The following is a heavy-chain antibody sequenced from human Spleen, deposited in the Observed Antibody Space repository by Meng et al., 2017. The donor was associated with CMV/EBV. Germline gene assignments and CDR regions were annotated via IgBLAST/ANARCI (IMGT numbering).Heavy chain of an antibody. J-gene: IGHJ4*02. Sequence: TCSVAGGSVTIGSYYRSWIRQPPGKGLEWLGYIYYTESTSYNPSLKSRVTISLDTSKNQFSLRLSSVTAADTAVYYCARGSSSYFDFWGRGTLVTVSS. CDR3: ARGSSSYFDF. V-gene: IGHV4-61*01. CDR2: IYYTEST. D-gene: IGHD6-6*01. CDR1: GGSVTIGSYY.